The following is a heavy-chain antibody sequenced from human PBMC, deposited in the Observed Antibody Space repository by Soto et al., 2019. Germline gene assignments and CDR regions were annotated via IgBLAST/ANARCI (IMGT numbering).Heavy chain of an antibody. D-gene: IGHD5-18*01. Sequence: GGSLRLSCAASGFTFSGAAMHWVRQASGKGLEWVGRIRSKANSYATAYAASVKGRFTISRDDSKNTAYLQMNSLKTEDTAVYYCTTTRSYGYVYWGQGTLVTVSS. CDR2: IRSKANSYAT. V-gene: IGHV3-73*01. CDR3: TTTRSYGYVY. J-gene: IGHJ4*02. CDR1: GFTFSGAA.